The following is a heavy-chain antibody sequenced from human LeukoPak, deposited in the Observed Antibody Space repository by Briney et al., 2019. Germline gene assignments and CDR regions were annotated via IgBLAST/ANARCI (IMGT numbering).Heavy chain of an antibody. CDR2: VYYKGAT. J-gene: IGHJ5*02. Sequence: SETLSLTCTVSSGSISSDSHYWAWIRQPPGKGLEWIGSVYYKGATQYNPSLKSRATMSVDTSNNRFSLSLTSATAADTGMYYWAKWASSWENNWFDPWGQGILVTVSS. V-gene: IGHV4-39*07. CDR3: AKWASSWENNWFDP. CDR1: SGSISSDSHY. D-gene: IGHD6-13*01.